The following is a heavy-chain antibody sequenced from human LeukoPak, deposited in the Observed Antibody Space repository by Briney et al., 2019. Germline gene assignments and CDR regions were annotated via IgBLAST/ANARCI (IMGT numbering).Heavy chain of an antibody. D-gene: IGHD3-9*01. Sequence: SQTLSLTCTVSGGSISSGSYYWSWIRQPAGKGLEWIGRIYTSGSTNYNPSLKSRVTISVDTSKNQFSLKLSSVTAADTAVYYCARIRYFDWLSRFDDAFDIWGQGTMATVSS. CDR3: ARIRYFDWLSRFDDAFDI. V-gene: IGHV4-61*02. CDR2: IYTSGST. CDR1: GGSISSGSYY. J-gene: IGHJ3*02.